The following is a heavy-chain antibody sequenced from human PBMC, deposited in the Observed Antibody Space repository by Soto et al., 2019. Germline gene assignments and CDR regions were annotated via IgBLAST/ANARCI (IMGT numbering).Heavy chain of an antibody. Sequence: PSETLSLTCAVSGGSISSTNWWSWVRQPTGQGLERIGDIYHTGSTNYNPSLKSRVTISVDKSKNQFSLELSSVTAADTAVYYCSTYYDTIGYRFDYWGQGTLVTVSS. CDR2: IYHTGST. CDR3: STYYDTIGYRFDY. CDR1: GGSISSTNW. J-gene: IGHJ4*02. V-gene: IGHV4-4*02. D-gene: IGHD3-22*01.